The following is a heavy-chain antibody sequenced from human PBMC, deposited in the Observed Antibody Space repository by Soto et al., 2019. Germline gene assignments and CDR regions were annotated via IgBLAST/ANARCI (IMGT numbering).Heavy chain of an antibody. Sequence: EVQLVESGGGLVQPGGSLRLSCAASGFTVSNNYMRWVRQAPGKGLEWVSLIYSGGATYYADSVKGRFTISTDNSKNTRHLQMNSVIAEDTAVYYCARDGTYNWVGGQGILVTVSS. J-gene: IGHJ4*02. CDR1: GFTVSNNY. CDR2: IYSGGAT. D-gene: IGHD1-1*01. CDR3: ARDGTYNWV. V-gene: IGHV3-66*01.